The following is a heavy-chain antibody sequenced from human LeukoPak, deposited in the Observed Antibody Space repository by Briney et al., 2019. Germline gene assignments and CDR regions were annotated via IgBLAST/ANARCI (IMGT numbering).Heavy chain of an antibody. Sequence: PSETLSLTCAVYGGSFSGYYWSWIRQPPGKGLEWIGEINHSGSTNYNPSLKSRATISVDASNNQFSLKLSSVTAADTAVYYCARHPSAVAGKTFDCWGQGTLVTVSS. CDR3: ARHPSAVAGKTFDC. CDR1: GGSFSGYY. J-gene: IGHJ4*02. V-gene: IGHV4-34*01. D-gene: IGHD6-19*01. CDR2: INHSGST.